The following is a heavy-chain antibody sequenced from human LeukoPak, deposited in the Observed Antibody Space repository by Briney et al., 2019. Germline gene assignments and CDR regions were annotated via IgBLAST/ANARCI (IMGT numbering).Heavy chain of an antibody. Sequence: SETLSLTCAVYGVSFSGYYWSWIRQPPGKGLEWIGEINHSGSTNYNPSLKSRVTISVDTSKNQFSLKLSSVTAADTAVYYCARGRSVAGFYYYYGMDVWGQGTTVTVSS. CDR3: ARGRSVAGFYYYYGMDV. D-gene: IGHD6-19*01. CDR1: GVSFSGYY. J-gene: IGHJ6*02. V-gene: IGHV4-34*01. CDR2: INHSGST.